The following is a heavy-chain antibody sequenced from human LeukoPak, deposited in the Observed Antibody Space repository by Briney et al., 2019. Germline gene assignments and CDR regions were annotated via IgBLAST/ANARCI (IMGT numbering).Heavy chain of an antibody. CDR2: IYYSGST. CDR3: ARQNFRSGYYTPYYFDY. CDR1: GGSISSSSYY. Sequence: SETLSLTCTVSGGSISSSSYYWGWLRQPPGKGLEWIGSIYYSGSTYYNPSLKSRVTISVDTSKNQFSLKLSSVTAAGTAVYYCARQNFRSGYYTPYYFDYWGQGTLVTVSS. D-gene: IGHD3-22*01. J-gene: IGHJ4*02. V-gene: IGHV4-39*01.